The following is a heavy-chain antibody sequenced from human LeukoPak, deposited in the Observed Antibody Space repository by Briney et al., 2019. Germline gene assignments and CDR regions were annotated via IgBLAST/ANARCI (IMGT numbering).Heavy chain of an antibody. J-gene: IGHJ4*02. CDR1: GFAFSGFA. Sequence: GGSLRLSCSGSGFAFSGFAMGWVRQAPGKGLERVSSITGSGNNTYYADSVDGRFTVSRDNTKNTLYLQMNSLRAEDTALYYCARGRGGDYVPSRFDYWGQGTLVTVSS. CDR3: ARGRGGDYVPSRFDY. CDR2: ITGSGNNT. D-gene: IGHD4-17*01. V-gene: IGHV3-23*01.